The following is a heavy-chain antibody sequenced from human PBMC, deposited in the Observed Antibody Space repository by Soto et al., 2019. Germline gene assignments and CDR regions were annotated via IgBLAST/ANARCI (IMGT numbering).Heavy chain of an antibody. CDR3: ARRGSTSSSYHCDS. V-gene: IGHV5-51*01. D-gene: IGHD6-13*01. Sequence: GESLKISCKGSGYSFSSYWIAWARQLPGKGLEWMGVIYPGDSDTRYSPSFDGQVTISADRSISTVYLQWSSLRASDSAIYYCARRGSTSSSYHCDSWGLGTLVTVSS. CDR2: IYPGDSDT. CDR1: GYSFSSYW. J-gene: IGHJ4*02.